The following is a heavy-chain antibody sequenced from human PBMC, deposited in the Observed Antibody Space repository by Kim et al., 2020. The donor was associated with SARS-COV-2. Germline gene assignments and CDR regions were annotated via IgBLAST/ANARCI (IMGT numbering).Heavy chain of an antibody. V-gene: IGHV3-21*01. CDR1: GFTFSSYS. D-gene: IGHD2-2*01. CDR2: ISSSSSYI. Sequence: GGSLRLSCAASGFTFSSYSMNWVRQAPGKGLEWVSSISSSSSYIYYADSVKGRFTISRDNAKNSLYLQMNSLRAEDTAVYYCASSYCSSTSCYRGFDYWGQGTLVTVSS. CDR3: ASSYCSSTSCYRGFDY. J-gene: IGHJ4*02.